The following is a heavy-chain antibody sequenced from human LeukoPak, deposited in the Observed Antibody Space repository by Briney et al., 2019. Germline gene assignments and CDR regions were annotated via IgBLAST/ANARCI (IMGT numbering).Heavy chain of an antibody. CDR3: VKDKTAWLFGGEYYHYGMDV. D-gene: IGHD3-22*01. CDR1: GFTFDDSA. Sequence: PGGSLRLSCATSGFTFDDSAMHWVRQAPGKGLEWVAGINWNRRKIGYADSVRGRFTISTDSAKNSLYLQMNSLRPEDTALYYCVKDKTAWLFGGEYYHYGMDVWGQGTTVIVSS. CDR2: INWNRRKI. V-gene: IGHV3-9*01. J-gene: IGHJ6*02.